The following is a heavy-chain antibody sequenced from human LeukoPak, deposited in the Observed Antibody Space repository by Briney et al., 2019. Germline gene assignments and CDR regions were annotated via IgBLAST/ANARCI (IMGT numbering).Heavy chain of an antibody. CDR2: ISGSGGST. CDR1: GFTFSSYG. J-gene: IGHJ4*02. Sequence: GGSLRLSCAASGFTFSSYGMSWVRQAPGKGLEWVSAISGSGGSTYYADSVKGRFTISRDNAKNSLYLQMNSLRAEDTAVYYCARDSSVRIAVAGRIIDYWGQGTLVTVSS. D-gene: IGHD6-19*01. CDR3: ARDSSVRIAVAGRIIDY. V-gene: IGHV3-23*01.